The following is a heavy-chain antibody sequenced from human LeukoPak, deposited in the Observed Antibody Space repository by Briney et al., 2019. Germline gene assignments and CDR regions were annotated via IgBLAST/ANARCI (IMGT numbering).Heavy chain of an antibody. CDR1: GFTFSSYA. J-gene: IGHJ4*02. Sequence: TGGSLRLSCAASGFTFSSYAMSWVRQAPGKGLEWVSAISGSGGSTYYADSVKGRFTISRDNSKNTLYLQMNSLRAEDTAVYYCAKEDDYGDYDGGGSSDYFDYWGQGTLVTVPS. V-gene: IGHV3-23*01. D-gene: IGHD4-17*01. CDR3: AKEDDYGDYDGGGSSDYFDY. CDR2: ISGSGGST.